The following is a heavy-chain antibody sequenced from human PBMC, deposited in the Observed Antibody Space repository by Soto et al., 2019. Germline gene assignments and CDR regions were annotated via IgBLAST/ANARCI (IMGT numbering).Heavy chain of an antibody. J-gene: IGHJ6*02. V-gene: IGHV1-69*13. CDR2: IIPIFGTA. CDR1: GGTFSSYA. CDR3: ARVGTMIVVVIKGPYYYYGMDV. D-gene: IGHD3-22*01. Sequence: SVKVSCKASGGTFSSYAISWVRQAPGQGLEWMGGIIPIFGTANYAQKFQGRVTITADESTSTAYMELSSLRSEDTAVYYCARVGTMIVVVIKGPYYYYGMDVWGQGTTVTVSS.